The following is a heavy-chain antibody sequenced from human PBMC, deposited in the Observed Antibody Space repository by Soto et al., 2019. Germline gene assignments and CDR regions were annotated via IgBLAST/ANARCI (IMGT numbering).Heavy chain of an antibody. J-gene: IGHJ6*02. CDR2: IIPRSGTS. D-gene: IGHD3-3*01. CDR1: GDTFSTYT. V-gene: IGHV1-69*13. CDR3: AIHQTDRDFWSGPPSPPRGYYYGMDV. Sequence: ASVKVSCKASGDTFSTYTITWVRQAPGQGLEWMGGIIPRSGTSNYAQKFQGRVTITADESTSTAYMELSSLRSEDTAVYYCAIHQTDRDFWSGPPSPPRGYYYGMDVWGQGTTVTVSS.